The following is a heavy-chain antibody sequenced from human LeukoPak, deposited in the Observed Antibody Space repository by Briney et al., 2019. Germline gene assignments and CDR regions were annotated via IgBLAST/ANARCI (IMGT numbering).Heavy chain of an antibody. V-gene: IGHV4-59*08. CDR1: GGSISSYY. CDR2: IYYSGST. D-gene: IGHD6-6*01. CDR3: ARHLTYSSSSEYYYYYMDV. J-gene: IGHJ6*03. Sequence: PSEPLSLTCTVSGGSISSYYWSWIRPPPGKGLERVGYIYYSGSTNYNPSLNRRVTISVDTSKNQFSLKLSSVTAADTAVYYCARHLTYSSSSEYYYYYMDVWGKGTTVTVSS.